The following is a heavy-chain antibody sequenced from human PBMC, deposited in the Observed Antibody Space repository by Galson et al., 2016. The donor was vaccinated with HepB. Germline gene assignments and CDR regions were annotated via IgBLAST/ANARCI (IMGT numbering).Heavy chain of an antibody. CDR3: ARGSTTGGAISALLDY. CDR1: RFTFSSYW. CDR2: INNDGSST. V-gene: IGHV3-74*01. Sequence: SLRLSCAASRFTFSSYWMYWVRQAPGKGLVWVSRINNDGSSTSYADSVKGRFTISRDNAKNTLYLKMNNLRAEDTAVYYCARGSTTGGAISALLDYWGQGTLVTVSS. D-gene: IGHD3-10*01. J-gene: IGHJ4*02.